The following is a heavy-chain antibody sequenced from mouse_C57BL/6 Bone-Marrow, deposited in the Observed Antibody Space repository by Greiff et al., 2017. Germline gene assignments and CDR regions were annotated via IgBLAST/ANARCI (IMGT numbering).Heavy chain of an antibody. V-gene: IGHV5-17*01. D-gene: IGHD1-1*01. J-gene: IGHJ4*01. CDR1: GFTFSDYG. CDR2: ISSGSSTI. CDR3: ARTYYYGSSYAMDY. Sequence: EVNVVESGGGLVKPGGSLKLSCAASGFTFSDYGMHWVRQAPEKGLEWVAYISSGSSTIYYADTVKGRFTISRDNAKNTLFLQMTSLRSEDTAMYDCARTYYYGSSYAMDYWGQGTSVTVSS.